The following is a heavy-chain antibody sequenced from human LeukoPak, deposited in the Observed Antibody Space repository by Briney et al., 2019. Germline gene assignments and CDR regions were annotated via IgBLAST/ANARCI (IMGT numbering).Heavy chain of an antibody. CDR1: GYTFTGYY. D-gene: IGHD3-3*01. Sequence: ASVKVSCKASGYTFTGYYMHWVRQAPGQGLEWMGWINPNSGGTNYAQKFQGRVTMTTDTSTSTAYMELRSLRSDDTAVYYCARYFWSGYYPYYFDYWGQGTLVTVSS. J-gene: IGHJ4*02. CDR3: ARYFWSGYYPYYFDY. CDR2: INPNSGGT. V-gene: IGHV1-2*02.